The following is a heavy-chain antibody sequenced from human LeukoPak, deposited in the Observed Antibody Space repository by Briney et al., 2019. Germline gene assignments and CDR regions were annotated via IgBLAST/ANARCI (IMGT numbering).Heavy chain of an antibody. CDR3: ALFSDFNLLTVYYDGFNI. D-gene: IGHD3-9*01. V-gene: IGHV2-5*01. Sequence: SGPTLVNPTQTLTLTCTFSGYSLSINGVGVGWIRQPPGKALEWLAVIYWNDDKHYIPSLRSRLTVTKDTSINQVVLTLTNLDTVDTATYYCALFSDFNLLTVYYDGFNIWGQGTVVTVSS. CDR1: GYSLSINGVG. J-gene: IGHJ3*02. CDR2: IYWNDDK.